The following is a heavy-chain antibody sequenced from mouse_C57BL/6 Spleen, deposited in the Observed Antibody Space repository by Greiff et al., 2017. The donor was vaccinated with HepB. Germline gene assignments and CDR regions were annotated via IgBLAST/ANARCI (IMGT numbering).Heavy chain of an antibody. J-gene: IGHJ2*01. CDR2: IYPGSGNT. Sequence: VQVVESGAELVRPGASVKLSCKASGYTFTDYYINWVKQRPGQGLEWIARIYPGSGNTYYNEKFKGKATLTAEKSSSTAYMQLSSLTSEDSAVYFCARSGGYYFDYWGQGTTLTVSS. V-gene: IGHV1-76*01. CDR3: ARSGGYYFDY. D-gene: IGHD1-1*02. CDR1: GYTFTDYY.